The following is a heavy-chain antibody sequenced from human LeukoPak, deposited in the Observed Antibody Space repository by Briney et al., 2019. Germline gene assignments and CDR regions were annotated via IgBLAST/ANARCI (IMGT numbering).Heavy chain of an antibody. J-gene: IGHJ4*02. D-gene: IGHD2-8*01. CDR3: ARGGDIVLMVYAWLDY. V-gene: IGHV3-30-3*01. CDR2: ISYDGSNK. Sequence: SGGSLRLSCAASGFTFSSYAMHWVRQAPGKGLEWVAVISYDGSNKYYADSVKGRFTISRDNSKNTLYLQMNSLRAEDTAVYYCARGGDIVLMVYAWLDYWGQGTLVTVSS. CDR1: GFTFSSYA.